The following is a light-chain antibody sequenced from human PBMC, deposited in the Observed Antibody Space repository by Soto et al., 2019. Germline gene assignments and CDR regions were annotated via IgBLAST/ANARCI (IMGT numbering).Light chain of an antibody. CDR2: NTN. Sequence: QAVVTQEPSLSVSPGRTVTLTCGLSSGSVSTRNYSSWYQQIPGQAPRTLIYNTNTRSSGVPDRFSGSILGNKAALTLTGAEAEHESDYDCLLFVGSGSHWVFGGGTKLTVL. CDR1: SGSVSTRNY. V-gene: IGLV8-61*01. CDR3: LLFVGSGSHWV. J-gene: IGLJ3*02.